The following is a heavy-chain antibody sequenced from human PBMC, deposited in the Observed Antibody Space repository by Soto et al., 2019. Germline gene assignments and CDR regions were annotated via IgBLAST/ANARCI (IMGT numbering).Heavy chain of an antibody. D-gene: IGHD3-3*01. J-gene: IGHJ6*02. CDR1: GYTFTSYD. CDR2: MNPNSGNT. V-gene: IGHV1-8*01. CDR3: ARGQVLRFLEWLKGSYYYGMDV. Sequence: ASVKVSCKASGYTFTSYDINWVRQATGQGLEWMGWMNPNSGNTGYAQKFQGRVTMTRNTSISTAYMELSSLRSEDTAVYYCARGQVLRFLEWLKGSYYYGMDVWGQGTKVTVSS.